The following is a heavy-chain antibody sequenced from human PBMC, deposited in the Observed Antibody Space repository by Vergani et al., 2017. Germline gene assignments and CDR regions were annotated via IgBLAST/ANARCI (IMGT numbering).Heavy chain of an antibody. Sequence: QVQLVQSGAEVKKPGSSVKVSCKASGGTFSSYTISCVRQAPGQGLEWMGRIIPILVIANYAQKFQGRVTITADKSTITAYMELSSLRSEDTAVYYCARGLYSSSSGLGYFDLWGRGTLVTVSS. CDR1: GGTFSSYT. CDR2: IIPILVIA. V-gene: IGHV1-69*02. D-gene: IGHD6-6*01. J-gene: IGHJ2*01. CDR3: ARGLYSSSSGLGYFDL.